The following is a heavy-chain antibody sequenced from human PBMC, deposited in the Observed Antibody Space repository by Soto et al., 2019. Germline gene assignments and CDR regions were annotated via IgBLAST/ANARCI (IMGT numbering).Heavy chain of an antibody. V-gene: IGHV3-23*01. CDR3: ARDPLGGGDLKNDAFDM. D-gene: IGHD3-16*01. J-gene: IGHJ3*02. Sequence: GSLRLSCAFSGFIFGNYMMTWVRQAPGKGLEWVSTIRDGGESTYYADSVKGRFTISRDNSKNTLYLQMDRLRVEDTAVYYCARDPLGGGDLKNDAFDMWGQGTMVTVSS. CDR2: IRDGGEST. CDR1: GFIFGNYM.